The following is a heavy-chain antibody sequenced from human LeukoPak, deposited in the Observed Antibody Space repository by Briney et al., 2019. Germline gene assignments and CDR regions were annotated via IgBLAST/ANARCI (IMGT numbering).Heavy chain of an antibody. CDR2: ISAYNGNT. J-gene: IGHJ3*02. CDR3: ASPLVGATRGPQNDAFDI. CDR1: GYTFTSYG. V-gene: IGHV1-18*01. D-gene: IGHD1-26*01. Sequence: GASVKVSCKASGYTFTSYGISWVRQAPGQGLEWMGWISAYNGNTNYAQKLQGRVTMTTDTSTSTAYMELRSLRSDDTAVYYCASPLVGATRGPQNDAFDIWGQGTMVTVSS.